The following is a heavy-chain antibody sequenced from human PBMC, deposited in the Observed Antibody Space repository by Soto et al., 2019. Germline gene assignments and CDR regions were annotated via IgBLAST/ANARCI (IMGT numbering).Heavy chain of an antibody. Sequence: GASVKVSCKASGGTFSSYAISWVRQAPGQGLEWMGGIIPIFGTANYAQKFQGRVTITADESTSTAYMELSSLRSEDTAVYYCARAPLIVGTPLPYYYYYYGMDVWGQGTTVTAP. CDR2: IIPIFGTA. J-gene: IGHJ6*02. CDR1: GGTFSSYA. CDR3: ARAPLIVGTPLPYYYYYYGMDV. D-gene: IGHD3-16*02. V-gene: IGHV1-69*13.